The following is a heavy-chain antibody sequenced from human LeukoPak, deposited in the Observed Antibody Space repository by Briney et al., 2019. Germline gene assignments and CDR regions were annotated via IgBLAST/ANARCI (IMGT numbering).Heavy chain of an antibody. D-gene: IGHD6-19*01. CDR3: ARGSSGWYNWFDP. V-gene: IGHV4-61*02. Sequence: SQTLSLTCTVSSGSISSGSYYWSWIRQPAGKGLEWIGRIYTSGSTNYNPSLKSRVTISVDTSKNQFSLKLSSVTAADTAVYYCARGSSGWYNWFDPWGQGTLVTVSS. CDR2: IYTSGST. CDR1: SGSISSGSYY. J-gene: IGHJ5*02.